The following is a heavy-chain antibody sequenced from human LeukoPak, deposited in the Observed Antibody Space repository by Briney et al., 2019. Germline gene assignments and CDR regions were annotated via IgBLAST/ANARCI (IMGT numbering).Heavy chain of an antibody. J-gene: IGHJ5*02. CDR3: ARKTTRWFDP. D-gene: IGHD1-7*01. CDR2: ISPYNGNT. CDR1: GYTXAXYG. Sequence: XSCXXXGYTXAXYGISWVRQAPGQGLEWMGWISPYNGNTNYAQKLQGRVTMTTDTSTSTAYMELRSLRSDDTAVYYCARKTTRWFDPWGQGTLVTVSS. V-gene: IGHV1-18*01.